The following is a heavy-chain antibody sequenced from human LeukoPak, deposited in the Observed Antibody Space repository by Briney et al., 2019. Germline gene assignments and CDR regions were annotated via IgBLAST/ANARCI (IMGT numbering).Heavy chain of an antibody. CDR3: ASLITMIVENAFDI. CDR1: GGTFSSYA. V-gene: IGHV1-69*13. J-gene: IGHJ3*02. CDR2: IIPIFGTA. D-gene: IGHD3-22*01. Sequence: SVKVSCKASGGTFSSYAISWVRQAPGQGLEWMGGIIPIFGTANYAQKFQGRVTITADESTSTAYMELSSLRSEDTAVYYCASLITMIVENAFDIWGQGTMVTVSS.